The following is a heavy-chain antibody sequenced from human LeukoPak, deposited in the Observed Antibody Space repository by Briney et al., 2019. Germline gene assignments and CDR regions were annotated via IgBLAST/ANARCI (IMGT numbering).Heavy chain of an antibody. CDR1: GYTFTSYD. V-gene: IGHV1-8*01. CDR2: MNPNSGNT. CDR3: ARVVGYRPGGGNDIDY. J-gene: IGHJ4*02. D-gene: IGHD4-23*01. Sequence: ASVKVSCKASGYTFTSYDINWVRQATGQGHEWMGWMNPNSGNTGYAQKFQGRVTMTRNTSISTAYMELSSLRSEDTAVYYCARVVGYRPGGGNDIDYWGQGTLVTVSS.